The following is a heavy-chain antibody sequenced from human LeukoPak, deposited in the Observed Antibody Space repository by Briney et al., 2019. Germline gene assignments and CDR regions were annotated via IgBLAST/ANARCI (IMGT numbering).Heavy chain of an antibody. Sequence: GGSLRLSCAASGFPFSSYSMSWVRQAPGKGLEWVSVISSGGSTNYADSVKGRFTISRDNSKNTLNLQMNSLRAEDTAVYYCARGLPSAWYLDNWGQGTLVTVSS. V-gene: IGHV3-66*01. CDR3: ARGLPSAWYLDN. CDR1: GFPFSSYS. J-gene: IGHJ4*02. CDR2: ISSGGST. D-gene: IGHD2-15*01.